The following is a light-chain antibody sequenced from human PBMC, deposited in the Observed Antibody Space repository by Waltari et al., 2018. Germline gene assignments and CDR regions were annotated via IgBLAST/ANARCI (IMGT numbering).Light chain of an antibody. Sequence: EIVLTQSPATLSLSPGERATLSCRASQSVSSSLGWYQQRPGQAPRLLIYDASSRATGIPARFSGSGSGTDLTLTISSLEPEDFAVYYCQQRSKWPITFGQGTRLEIK. J-gene: IGKJ5*01. V-gene: IGKV3-11*01. CDR3: QQRSKWPIT. CDR2: DAS. CDR1: QSVSSS.